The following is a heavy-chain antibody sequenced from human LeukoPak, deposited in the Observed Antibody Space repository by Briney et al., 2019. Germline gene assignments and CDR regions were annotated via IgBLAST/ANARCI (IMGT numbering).Heavy chain of an antibody. CDR3: ARVEDVWGSYRIDY. Sequence: ASVKVSCKASGYTFTGYYMHWVRQAPGQGLEWMGRINPNSGGTNYAQKFQGRGTMTRDTSISTAYMELSRLRSDDTAVYYCARVEDVWGSYRIDYWGQGTLVTVSS. D-gene: IGHD3-16*02. J-gene: IGHJ4*02. V-gene: IGHV1-2*06. CDR1: GYTFTGYY. CDR2: INPNSGGT.